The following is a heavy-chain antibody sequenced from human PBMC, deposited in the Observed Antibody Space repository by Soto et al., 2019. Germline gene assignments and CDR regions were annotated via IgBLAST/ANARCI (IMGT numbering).Heavy chain of an antibody. CDR2: INSDGSIT. D-gene: IGHD3-16*02. V-gene: IGHV3-74*01. CDR3: VRYPRSVGGSYRPDY. CDR1: GFTFSSYW. J-gene: IGHJ4*02. Sequence: GGSLRLSCAASGFTFSSYWMHWVRQVPEKGLVWVSRINSDGSITNYAGAVKGRFTISRDNVKNTLYLQMNSLRAEDTAVYYCVRYPRSVGGSYRPDYWGQGTLVTVSS.